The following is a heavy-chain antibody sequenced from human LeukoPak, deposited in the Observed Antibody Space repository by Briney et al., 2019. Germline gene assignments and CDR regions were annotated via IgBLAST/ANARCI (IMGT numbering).Heavy chain of an antibody. J-gene: IGHJ1*01. Sequence: GGSLRLSCAASGFTFTNAWMSWVRQAPGKGLEWVGRIKSKTDGGTTDYAAPVKGRFTISRDDSKNTLYLRMNSLKTEDTAVYYCTTGYYYDSSGYYSWGQGTLVTVSS. CDR3: TTGYYYDSSGYYS. V-gene: IGHV3-15*01. CDR1: GFTFTNAW. CDR2: IKSKTDGGTT. D-gene: IGHD3-22*01.